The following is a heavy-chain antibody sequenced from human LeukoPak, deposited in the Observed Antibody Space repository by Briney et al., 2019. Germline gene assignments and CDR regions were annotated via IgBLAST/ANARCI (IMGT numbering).Heavy chain of an antibody. Sequence: GGSLRLSRVASGFTFSTYEMTWVRQAPGKGLEWVSHISGSGSAIYYTDSVKGRFTISRDNARKSLYLQMSSLRAEDTALYYCARDPYSSSFFDCWGQGTLVTVSS. D-gene: IGHD6-6*01. V-gene: IGHV3-48*03. J-gene: IGHJ5*01. CDR3: ARDPYSSSFFDC. CDR1: GFTFSTYE. CDR2: ISGSGSAI.